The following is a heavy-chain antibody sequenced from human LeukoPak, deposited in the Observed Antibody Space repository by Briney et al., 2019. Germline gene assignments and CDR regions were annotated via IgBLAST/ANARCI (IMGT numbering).Heavy chain of an antibody. J-gene: IGHJ4*02. CDR1: GFTFSSYA. CDR2: ISYDGSNK. Sequence: GGSLRLSCAASGFTFSSYAMHWVRKAPGKGLEWVAVISYDGSNKYYADSVKGRFTISRDNSKNTLYLQMNSLRAEDTAVYYCARGRYYYDSSGYFDYWGQGTLVTVSS. D-gene: IGHD3-22*01. CDR3: ARGRYYYDSSGYFDY. V-gene: IGHV3-30-3*01.